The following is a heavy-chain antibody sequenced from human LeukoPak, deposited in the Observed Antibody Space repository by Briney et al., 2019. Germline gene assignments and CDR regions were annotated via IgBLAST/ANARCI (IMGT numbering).Heavy chain of an antibody. V-gene: IGHV3-21*01. J-gene: IGHJ4*02. D-gene: IGHD3-22*01. CDR2: ISSSSSYI. Sequence: GGSLRLSCAASGFTFSSYSMNWVRQAPGKGLEWVSSISSSSSYIYYADSVKGQFTISRDNAKNSLYLQMNSLRVEDTAVYFCTVDTDYFEGLGFPRPALNDYWGQGTLVTVSS. CDR3: TVDTDYFEGLGFPRPALNDY. CDR1: GFTFSSYS.